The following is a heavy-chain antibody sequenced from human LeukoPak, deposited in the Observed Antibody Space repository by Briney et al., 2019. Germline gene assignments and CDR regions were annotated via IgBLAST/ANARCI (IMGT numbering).Heavy chain of an antibody. Sequence: PSETLSLTCTVSGGSISSYYWSWIRRPPGKGLEWIGYIYDSGSTNYNPSLKSRVTISVDTSKNQFSPKLSSVTAADTAVYYCARVGGTNYYYYGMDVWGQGTTVTVSS. V-gene: IGHV4-59*01. CDR2: IYDSGST. CDR3: ARVGGTNYYYYGMDV. D-gene: IGHD1-1*01. J-gene: IGHJ6*02. CDR1: GGSISSYY.